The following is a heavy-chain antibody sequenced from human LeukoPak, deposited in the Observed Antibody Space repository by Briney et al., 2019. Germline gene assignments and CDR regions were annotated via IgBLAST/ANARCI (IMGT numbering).Heavy chain of an antibody. J-gene: IGHJ4*02. CDR3: AKEIRPNYC. D-gene: IGHD4/OR15-4a*01. Sequence: PVGSLRLSCAASAFTFSSHGMCWVRQAPGRGLEWVSSISIGGDTTYSDSVKGRFTISRDNSKNTPYMQLDSLRAEDTAIYYYAKEIRPNYCWGQGTLVTVSS. CDR1: AFTFSSHG. V-gene: IGHV3-23*01. CDR2: ISIGGDTT.